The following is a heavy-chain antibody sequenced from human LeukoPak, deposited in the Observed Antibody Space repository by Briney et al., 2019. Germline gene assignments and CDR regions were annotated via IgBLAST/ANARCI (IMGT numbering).Heavy chain of an antibody. CDR1: GGSIRSSSNYY. CDR2: IYYSGST. Sequence: SETLSLTCTVSGGSIRSSSNYYWGWIRQPPGKGLECIGSIYYSGSTFYNPSLKSRVTISVDTSKNQFSLKLSSVTAADTAVYYCAVELLWFGPDYYMDVWGKGTTVTVSS. J-gene: IGHJ6*03. V-gene: IGHV4-39*07. D-gene: IGHD3-10*01. CDR3: AVELLWFGPDYYMDV.